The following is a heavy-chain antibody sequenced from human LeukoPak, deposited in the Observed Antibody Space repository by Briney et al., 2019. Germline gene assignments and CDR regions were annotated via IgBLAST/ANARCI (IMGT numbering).Heavy chain of an antibody. J-gene: IGHJ3*02. CDR3: ARAGSVGATPDDFDI. V-gene: IGHV3-30*01. Sequence: GRSLRLSCAASGFTFSSYAMHWVRQAPGKGLEGGAVISYDGSNKYYADSVEGRFTISRDNSKNTLYLQMNSLSAEDTAVYYCARAGSVGATPDDFDIWGQGTMVTVSS. D-gene: IGHD1-26*01. CDR2: ISYDGSNK. CDR1: GFTFSSYA.